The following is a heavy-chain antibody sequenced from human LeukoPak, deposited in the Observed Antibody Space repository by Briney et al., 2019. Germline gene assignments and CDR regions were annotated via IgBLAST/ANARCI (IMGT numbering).Heavy chain of an antibody. V-gene: IGHV3-7*01. J-gene: IGHJ4*02. CDR1: GFTFSSYW. CDR2: IKQDGSEK. D-gene: IGHD3-3*01. Sequence: PGGSLRLSCAASGFTFSSYWMRWVRQAPGKGLEWVANIKQDGSEKYYVDSVKGRFTISRDNAKNSLYLQMNSLRAEDTAVYYCARSDYDFWSGYYGYWGQGTLVTVSS. CDR3: ARSDYDFWSGYYGY.